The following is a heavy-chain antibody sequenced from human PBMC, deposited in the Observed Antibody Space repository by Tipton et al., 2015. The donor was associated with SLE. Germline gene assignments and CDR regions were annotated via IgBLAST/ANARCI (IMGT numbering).Heavy chain of an antibody. D-gene: IGHD6-6*01. CDR3: AREGVGFDYSTSSGAFDL. V-gene: IGHV3-30-3*01. CDR2: ISYDGSNK. CDR1: QFTFSTYA. J-gene: IGHJ3*01. Sequence: SLRLSCAASQFTFSTYAMHWVRQVPGKGLEWVALISYDGSNKYYADPVKGRFTISRDNSKNTLYLQVNSLRPEDTAVYYCAREGVGFDYSTSSGAFDLWGEGTMVTVSS.